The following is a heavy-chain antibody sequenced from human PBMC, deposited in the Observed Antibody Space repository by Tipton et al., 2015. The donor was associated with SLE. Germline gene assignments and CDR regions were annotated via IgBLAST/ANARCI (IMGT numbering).Heavy chain of an antibody. Sequence: SLRLSCAASKFTFSTYGMNWVRQAPGKGLEWVSLVIGNGGGTYYSNSVKGRFTISRDNSKNTPFLQMNSLRAEDTAVYYCAKGGSYYDYWGQGALVTVSS. J-gene: IGHJ4*02. CDR2: VIGNGGGT. V-gene: IGHV3-23*01. D-gene: IGHD3-16*01. CDR3: AKGGSYYDY. CDR1: KFTFSTYG.